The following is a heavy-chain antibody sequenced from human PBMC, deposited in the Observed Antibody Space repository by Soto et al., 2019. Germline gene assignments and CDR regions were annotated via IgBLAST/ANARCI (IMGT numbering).Heavy chain of an antibody. J-gene: IGHJ5*02. Sequence: VGSLRLSCAASGFTFSIYAMHWVRQAPGKGLEWVAVISYDGSNKYYADSVKGRFTISRDNSKNTLYLQMNSLRAEDTAVYYCARGLGIAAAGNNWFDPWGQGTLVTVSS. CDR2: ISYDGSNK. CDR1: GFTFSIYA. CDR3: ARGLGIAAAGNNWFDP. V-gene: IGHV3-30-3*01. D-gene: IGHD6-13*01.